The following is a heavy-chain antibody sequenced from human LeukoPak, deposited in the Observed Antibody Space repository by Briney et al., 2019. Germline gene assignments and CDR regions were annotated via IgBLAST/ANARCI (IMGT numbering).Heavy chain of an antibody. D-gene: IGHD3-22*01. Sequence: GESLKISRKGSGYDFTTYWIGWVRQMPGKGLEWMGVIYPADSDTTYSPSFQGQVTISADKSISTAYLQWSSLKASDTAMYYCARSPSYYYDSSGYYEHYYYYMDVWGKGTTVTVSS. V-gene: IGHV5-51*01. CDR2: IYPADSDT. J-gene: IGHJ6*03. CDR3: ARSPSYYYDSSGYYEHYYYYMDV. CDR1: GYDFTTYW.